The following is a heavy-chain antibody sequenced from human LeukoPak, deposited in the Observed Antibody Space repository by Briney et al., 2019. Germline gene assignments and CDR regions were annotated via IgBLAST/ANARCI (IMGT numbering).Heavy chain of an antibody. Sequence: GGSLRLSCAASGFTFSSYSMNWVRQAPGKGLEWVSSISSSSSYIYYADSVKGRFTISRDNAKNSLYLQMNSLRAEDTAVYYCARGGYYYGSGSLDFDYWGQRTLVTVSS. CDR3: ARGGYYYGSGSLDFDY. CDR2: ISSSSSYI. CDR1: GFTFSSYS. D-gene: IGHD3-10*01. V-gene: IGHV3-21*01. J-gene: IGHJ4*02.